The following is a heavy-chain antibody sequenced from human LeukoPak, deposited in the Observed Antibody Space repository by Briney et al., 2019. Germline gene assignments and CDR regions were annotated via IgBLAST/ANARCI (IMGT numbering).Heavy chain of an antibody. J-gene: IGHJ4*02. Sequence: ASVKVSCKASGYTFTSYYMHWVRQAPGQGLEWMGIINPSGGSTSYAQKFQGRVTMTRDTSTSTVYMELSSLRSEDTAVYYCARDNQGCSSTSCYWGGCGDYWGQGTLVTVSS. CDR3: ARDNQGCSSTSCYWGGCGDY. CDR1: GYTFTSYY. V-gene: IGHV1-46*01. CDR2: INPSGGST. D-gene: IGHD2-2*01.